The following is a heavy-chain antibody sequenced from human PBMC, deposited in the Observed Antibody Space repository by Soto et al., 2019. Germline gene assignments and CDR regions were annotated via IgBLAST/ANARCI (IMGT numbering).Heavy chain of an antibody. CDR1: GYTLTELS. V-gene: IGHV1-24*01. CDR3: SGGYSYGYGLNAFDI. Sequence: WASVKVSCKVSGYTLTELSMHWVRQAPGKGLEWMGGFDPEDGETIYAQKFQGRVTMTEDTSTDTAYMELSSLRSEDTAVYYCSGGYSYGYGLNAFDIWGQGTMVTVSS. D-gene: IGHD5-18*01. CDR2: FDPEDGET. J-gene: IGHJ3*02.